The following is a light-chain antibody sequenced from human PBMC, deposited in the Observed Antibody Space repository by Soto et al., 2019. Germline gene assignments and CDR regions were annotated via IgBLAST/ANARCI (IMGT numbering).Light chain of an antibody. CDR3: GAWDDSLSAV. CDR2: DNN. CDR1: NPNIGNNY. Sequence: QSVLTQPPSVSAAPGQKVTISCSGSNPNIGNNYVSWYQQLPGTAPKLLIYDNNKRPSGIPDRFSGSKSGTSATLGITGLQTGDEADYYCGAWDDSLSAVFGGGTKLTVL. V-gene: IGLV1-51*01. J-gene: IGLJ2*01.